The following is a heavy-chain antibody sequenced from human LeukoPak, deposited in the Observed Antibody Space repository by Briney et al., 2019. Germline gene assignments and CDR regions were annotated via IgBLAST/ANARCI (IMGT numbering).Heavy chain of an antibody. CDR3: AAAYSSGWYGTLDY. V-gene: IGHV1-58*02. CDR1: GFTFTSSA. D-gene: IGHD6-19*01. J-gene: IGHJ4*02. CDR2: IVVGSGNT. Sequence: GTSVKVSCKASGFTFTSSAMQWVRQARGQRLEWIGWIVVGSGNTNYAQKFQERVTITRDMSTSTAYMELSSLRSEDTAVHYCAAAYSSGWYGTLDYWGQGTLVTVSS.